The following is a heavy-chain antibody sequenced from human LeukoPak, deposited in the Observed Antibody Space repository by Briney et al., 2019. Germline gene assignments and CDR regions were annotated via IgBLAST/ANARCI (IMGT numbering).Heavy chain of an antibody. Sequence: GGSLRLSCAASGFTFSSYAMSWVRQAPGKGLEWVLAISGSGGSTYYADSVKGRFTISRDNSKNTLYLQMNSLRAEDTAVYYCAKDLNYYDSSGYSDDYWGQGTLVTVSS. CDR2: ISGSGGST. CDR3: AKDLNYYDSSGYSDDY. J-gene: IGHJ4*02. V-gene: IGHV3-23*01. D-gene: IGHD3-22*01. CDR1: GFTFSSYA.